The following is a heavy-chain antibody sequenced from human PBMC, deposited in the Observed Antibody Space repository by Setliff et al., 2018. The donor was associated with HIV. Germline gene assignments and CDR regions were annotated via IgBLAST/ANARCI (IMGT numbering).Heavy chain of an antibody. CDR3: VGPFGYNGFYI. V-gene: IGHV3-74*01. D-gene: IGHD6-25*01. CDR1: GFTVSSYW. CDR2: INNDGSST. Sequence: PGGSLRLSCAASGFTVSSYWMHWVRQAPGKGLVWVSRINNDGSSTTYADSVKGRFTISKDIAKNTLNLQMNSLRAEDTAIYYCVGPFGYNGFYIWGQGTMVTV. J-gene: IGHJ3*02.